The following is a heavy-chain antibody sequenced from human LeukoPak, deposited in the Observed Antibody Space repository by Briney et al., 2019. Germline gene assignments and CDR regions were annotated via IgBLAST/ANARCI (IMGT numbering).Heavy chain of an antibody. D-gene: IGHD1-1*01. CDR3: ARDSYTIKHHDAFDI. CDR1: GYTFTSYG. V-gene: IGHV1-18*01. J-gene: IGHJ3*02. Sequence: ASVKVSCKASGYTFTSYGMSWVRQAPGQGLEWVGWISAYNGNTNYAQKLQRRVTMTTDTSTSTAYMELRSLRSDDSAVYYCARDSYTIKHHDAFDIWGQGKMVTVSS. CDR2: ISAYNGNT.